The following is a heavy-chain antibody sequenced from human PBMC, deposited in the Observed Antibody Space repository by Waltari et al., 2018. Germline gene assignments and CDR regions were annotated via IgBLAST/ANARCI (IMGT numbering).Heavy chain of an antibody. CDR2: IIPIFGTA. CDR3: ASARFLCYDSSGYYLPDY. J-gene: IGHJ4*02. Sequence: QVQLVQSGAEVKKPGSSVKVSCKASGGTFSSYAISWVRQAPGQGLEWMGRIIPIFGTANYAQKFQGRVTITADKSTSTAYMELSSLRSEDTAVYYCASARFLCYDSSGYYLPDYWGQGTLVTVSS. CDR1: GGTFSSYA. D-gene: IGHD3-22*01. V-gene: IGHV1-69*08.